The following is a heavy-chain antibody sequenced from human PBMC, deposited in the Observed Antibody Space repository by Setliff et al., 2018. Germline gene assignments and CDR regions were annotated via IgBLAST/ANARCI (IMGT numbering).Heavy chain of an antibody. Sequence: SETLSLTCTVSGASINSGVYYWGWIRQPPGKGLEWIGRIYHGGKTYYNTSLESLLTISVDTSKTQFSLKLRSVTAADTAVYYCARTGTYRYFDSWGQGTLVTVSS. CDR2: IYHGGKT. CDR3: ARTGTYRYFDS. J-gene: IGHJ4*02. D-gene: IGHD1-1*01. CDR1: GASINSGVYY. V-gene: IGHV4-39*01.